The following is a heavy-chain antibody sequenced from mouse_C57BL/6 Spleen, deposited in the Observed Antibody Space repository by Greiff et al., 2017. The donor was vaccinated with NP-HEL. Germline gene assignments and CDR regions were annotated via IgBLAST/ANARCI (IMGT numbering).Heavy chain of an antibody. Sequence: QVQLKQPGAELVKPGASVKLSCKASGYTFTSYWMHWVKQRPGQGLEWIGMIHPNSGSTNYNEKFKSKATMTVDKSSSTAYMQLSSLTSEDSAVYYCARLYGNLGDYWGQGTSVTVSS. J-gene: IGHJ4*01. CDR1: GYTFTSYW. D-gene: IGHD2-1*01. V-gene: IGHV1-64*01. CDR3: ARLYGNLGDY. CDR2: IHPNSGST.